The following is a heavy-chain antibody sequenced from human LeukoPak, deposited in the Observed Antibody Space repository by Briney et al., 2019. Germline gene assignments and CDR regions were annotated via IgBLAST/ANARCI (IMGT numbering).Heavy chain of an antibody. CDR2: IYYSGST. Sequence: SETLSLTCTVSGGSISSHYWSWIRQPPGKGLEWIGYIYYSGSTNYNPSLRSRVTISVDTSKNQFSLKLSSVTAADTAVYYCARGHSSSWYYYYYCYMDVWGKGTTVTVSS. V-gene: IGHV4-59*11. J-gene: IGHJ6*03. D-gene: IGHD6-13*01. CDR1: GGSISSHY. CDR3: ARGHSSSWYYYYYCYMDV.